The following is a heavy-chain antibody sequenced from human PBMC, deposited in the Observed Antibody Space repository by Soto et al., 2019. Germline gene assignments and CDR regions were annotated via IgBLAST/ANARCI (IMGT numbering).Heavy chain of an antibody. CDR2: IYYGGST. J-gene: IGHJ4*02. CDR1: GDSISTDY. CDR3: ARQRPEAHYFDY. V-gene: IGHV4-59*12. Sequence: SETLSLTCTVSGDSISTDYWSWIRQSPGKGLEWIGFIYYGGSTNYNPSLKSRVTISVDTSKNQFSLKLSSVTAADTAVYYCARQRPEAHYFDYWGQGTLVTVSS. D-gene: IGHD6-25*01.